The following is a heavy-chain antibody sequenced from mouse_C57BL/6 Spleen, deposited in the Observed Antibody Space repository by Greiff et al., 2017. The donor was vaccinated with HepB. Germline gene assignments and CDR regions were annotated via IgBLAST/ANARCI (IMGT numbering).Heavy chain of an antibody. CDR3: TTPRNSYYYGSSYWYFDV. Sequence: EVQGVESGGGLVQPGGSMKLSCVASGFTFSNYWMNWVRQSPEKGLEWVAQIRLKSDNYATHYAESVKGRFTISRDDSKSSVYLQMNNLRAEDTGIYYCTTPRNSYYYGSSYWYFDVWGTGTTVTVSS. CDR2: IRLKSDNYAT. J-gene: IGHJ1*03. V-gene: IGHV6-3*01. D-gene: IGHD1-1*01. CDR1: GFTFSNYW.